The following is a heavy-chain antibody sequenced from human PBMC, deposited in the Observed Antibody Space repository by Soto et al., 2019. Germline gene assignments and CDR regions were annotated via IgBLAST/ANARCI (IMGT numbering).Heavy chain of an antibody. J-gene: IGHJ4*02. Sequence: ETLSLTCTVSGGSISSYYWSWIRQPPGKGLEWVSAISGSGGSTYYADSVKGRFTISRDNSKNTLYLQMNSLRAEDTAVYYCAKDLSSIHTVTPAAFDYWGQGTLVTVSS. V-gene: IGHV3-23*01. CDR1: GGSISSYY. CDR2: ISGSGGST. D-gene: IGHD4-17*01. CDR3: AKDLSSIHTVTPAAFDY.